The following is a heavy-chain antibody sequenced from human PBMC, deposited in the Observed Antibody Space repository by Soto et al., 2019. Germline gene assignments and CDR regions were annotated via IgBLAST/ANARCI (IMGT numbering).Heavy chain of an antibody. J-gene: IGHJ4*02. CDR3: ARGYSNYVLFDY. Sequence: TSETLSLTCTVSGGSISSGDYYWSWIRQPPGKGLEWIGYIYYSGSTYYNPSLKSRVTISVDTSKNQFSLKLSSVTAADTAVYYCARGYSNYVLFDYWGQGTLVTVSS. CDR1: GGSISSGDYY. CDR2: IYYSGST. D-gene: IGHD4-4*01. V-gene: IGHV4-30-4*01.